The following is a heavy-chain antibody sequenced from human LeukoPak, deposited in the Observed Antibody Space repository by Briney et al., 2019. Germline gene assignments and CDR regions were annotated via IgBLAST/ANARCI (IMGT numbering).Heavy chain of an antibody. Sequence: GGSLRLSCAASGFTFSSYGMHWVRQAPAKGLEWVAFIRYDSTTKYYADSVKGRFTISRDNSKNTLYLQMNSLRVEDTAVYYCTKDRSLAPQWYFDLWVRGTLVTVSS. CDR3: TKDRSLAPQWYFDL. D-gene: IGHD2-15*01. CDR1: GFTFSSYG. V-gene: IGHV3-30*02. CDR2: IRYDSTTK. J-gene: IGHJ2*01.